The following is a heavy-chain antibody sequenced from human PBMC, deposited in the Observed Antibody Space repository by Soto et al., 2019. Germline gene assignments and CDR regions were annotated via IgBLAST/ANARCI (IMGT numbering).Heavy chain of an antibody. CDR2: IYYNGST. J-gene: IGHJ3*02. D-gene: IGHD3-10*01. V-gene: IGHV4-31*03. CDR3: ARDSPSKHSRGSEALFDI. CDR1: GGSIRGGGSY. Sequence: SETLSLTCTVSGGSIRGGGSYWSWIRQYPGKGLEWIGFIYYNGSTNYNPSLKSRVSISVDTSKNQFSLKLSSVTAADTAVYYCARDSPSKHSRGSEALFDIWGQGKMVTVSS.